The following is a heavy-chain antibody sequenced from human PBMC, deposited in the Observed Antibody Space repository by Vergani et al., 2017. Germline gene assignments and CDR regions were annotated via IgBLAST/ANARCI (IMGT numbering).Heavy chain of an antibody. V-gene: IGHV1-69*05. Sequence: QVQLVQSGAEVKKPGSSVKVSCKASGGTFSSYAISWVRQAPGQGLEWMGGIIPIFGTANNAQKFQGRVTITTDESTSTAYMELSSLRSEDSAGYYCARDLCCLNWFDPWGQGTLVTVSS. D-gene: IGHD2/OR15-2a*01. CDR3: ARDLCCLNWFDP. CDR2: IIPIFGTA. CDR1: GGTFSSYA. J-gene: IGHJ5*02.